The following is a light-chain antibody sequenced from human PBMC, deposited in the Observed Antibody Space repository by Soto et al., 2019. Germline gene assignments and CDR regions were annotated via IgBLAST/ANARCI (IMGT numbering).Light chain of an antibody. V-gene: IGLV1-40*01. CDR2: GNN. J-gene: IGLJ3*02. CDR3: QSYDNSLNEWV. CDR1: ASSIAARYD. Sequence: QCVLTQPPSVSGAPGQRVTISCTGTASSIAARYDVHWYQQIPGKAPKLLIYGNNNRPSGVPDRFSASKSGISASLAITGLQADDEADYYCQSYDNSLNEWVFGGGTKVTVL.